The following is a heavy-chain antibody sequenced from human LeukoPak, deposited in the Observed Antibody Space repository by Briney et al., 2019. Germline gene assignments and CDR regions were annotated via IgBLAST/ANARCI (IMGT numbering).Heavy chain of an antibody. CDR3: ATPREIQRGYSGYDYDY. CDR2: IIPIFGTA. V-gene: IGHV1-69*05. Sequence: SVKVSCKASGYTFTGYYMHWVRQASGQGLEWMGRIIPIFGTANYAQKFQGRVTITTDESTSTAYMELSSLRSEDTAVYYCATPREIQRGYSGYDYDYWGQGTLVTVSS. D-gene: IGHD5-12*01. CDR1: GYTFTGYY. J-gene: IGHJ4*02.